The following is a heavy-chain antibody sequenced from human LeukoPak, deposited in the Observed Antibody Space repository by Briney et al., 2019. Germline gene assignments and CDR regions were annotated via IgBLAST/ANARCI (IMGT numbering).Heavy chain of an antibody. CDR2: INPNSGGT. V-gene: IGHV1-2*02. J-gene: IGHJ4*02. D-gene: IGHD4-23*01. CDR3: ARVMDYGGNRENFDY. Sequence: ASVKVSCKASGYTFTGYYMHWVRQAPGQGLEWMGWINPNSGGTNYAQKFQGRVTVTRDTPIRTAYMELTRLRSDDTAVYYCARVMDYGGNRENFDYWGQGTLVTVSS. CDR1: GYTFTGYY.